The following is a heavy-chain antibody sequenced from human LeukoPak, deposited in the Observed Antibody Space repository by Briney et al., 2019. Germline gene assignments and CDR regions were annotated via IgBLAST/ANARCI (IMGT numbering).Heavy chain of an antibody. D-gene: IGHD6-19*01. Sequence: GGSLRLSCAASGFTFSSYWMHWVRQAPGKGLVWVSRINTDGSSTSYADSVKGRFTISRDNAMSTVFLQMKSLRAEDTAIYYCARFYVPEEHDPGWFQAHWGRGILVTVSS. J-gene: IGHJ4*02. CDR3: ARFYVPEEHDPGWFQAH. CDR1: GFTFSSYW. CDR2: INTDGSST. V-gene: IGHV3-74*01.